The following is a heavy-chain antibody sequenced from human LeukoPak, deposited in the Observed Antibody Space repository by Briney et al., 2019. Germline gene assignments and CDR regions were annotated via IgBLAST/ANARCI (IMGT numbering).Heavy chain of an antibody. CDR1: GFTFSSYE. CDR3: ARDGPSSWNKRWLQLPYFDY. J-gene: IGHJ4*02. Sequence: GGSLRLSCAASGFTFSSYEMNWVRQAPGKGLEWVSYISSSGSTIYYADSVKGRFTISRDNAKNSLYLQMNSLRAEDTAVYYCARDGPSSWNKRWLQLPYFDYWGQGTLVTVSS. D-gene: IGHD5-24*01. V-gene: IGHV3-48*03. CDR2: ISSSGSTI.